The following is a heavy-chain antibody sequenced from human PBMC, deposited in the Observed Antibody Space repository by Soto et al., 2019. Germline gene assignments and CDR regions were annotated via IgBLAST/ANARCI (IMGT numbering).Heavy chain of an antibody. CDR3: ARSTYNWNYPNWFDP. D-gene: IGHD1-7*01. J-gene: IGHJ5*02. CDR2: INAGNGNT. V-gene: IGHV1-3*01. CDR1: GYTFTSYA. Sequence: QVQLVQSGAEVKKPGASVKVSCKASGYTFTSYAMHWVRQAPGQRLEWMGWINAGNGNTKYSQKFQGRVTITRDTSASTAYMELSSLRSEDTAVYYCARSTYNWNYPNWFDPWGQVTLVTVSS.